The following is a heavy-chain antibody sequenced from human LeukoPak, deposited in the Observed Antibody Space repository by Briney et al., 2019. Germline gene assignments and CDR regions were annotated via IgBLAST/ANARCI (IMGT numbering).Heavy chain of an antibody. CDR3: VRALGSSSADY. V-gene: IGHV3-7*01. CDR1: GFTFTNNW. J-gene: IGHJ4*02. Sequence: GGSLRLSCAASGFTFTNNWMSWVRQAPGKGLEWVANIHQDGSEKYYVDSVEGRFTISRDNAKNSLSLQMNSLRGEDTAVYYCVRALGSSSADYWGQGTLVTVSS. D-gene: IGHD6-6*01. CDR2: IHQDGSEK.